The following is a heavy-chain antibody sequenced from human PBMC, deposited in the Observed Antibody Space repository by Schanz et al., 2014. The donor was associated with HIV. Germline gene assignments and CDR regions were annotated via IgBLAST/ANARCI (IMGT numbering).Heavy chain of an antibody. D-gene: IGHD1-7*01. V-gene: IGHV4-39*01. CDR1: GGSISGPSNY. CDR3: ARRTDNWDYRPYYGMDV. Sequence: QLHLQESGPGLVKPSETLSLNCTVAGGSISGPSNYWDWIRQSPGGGLEWVGSISYTGRANYNSSLGSRVNMSVDTSKNQFSLRLTSVIATDTAVYYCARRTDNWDYRPYYGMDVWGRGTTVIVSS. J-gene: IGHJ6*02. CDR2: ISYTGRA.